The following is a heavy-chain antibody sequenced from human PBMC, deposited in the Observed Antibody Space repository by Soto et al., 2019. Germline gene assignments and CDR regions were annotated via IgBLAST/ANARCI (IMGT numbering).Heavy chain of an antibody. J-gene: IGHJ4*02. V-gene: IGHV4-4*02. CDR3: AMEGPTETGAIDY. Sequence: QVQLQESGPGLVKPSGTLFLSCAVSGDSITSNSWWTWVRQSPGKGLEWIGEMHHTGSTNYNPSLKSRVTISLDTSKNQFFLSLTSVTAADTAVFFCAMEGPTETGAIDYWGQGTLVTVSS. CDR1: GDSITSNSW. D-gene: IGHD4-17*01. CDR2: MHHTGST.